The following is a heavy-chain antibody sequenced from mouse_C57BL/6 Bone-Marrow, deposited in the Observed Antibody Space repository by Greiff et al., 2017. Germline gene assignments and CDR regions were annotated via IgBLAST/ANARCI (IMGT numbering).Heavy chain of an antibody. D-gene: IGHD1-2*01. Sequence: VQLQQPGAELVRPGTSVKLSCKASGYTFTSYWMHWVKQRPGQGLEWIGVIDPSDSYTNSNQKFKGKATLTVGTSSSPAYMPLGSLTSADSAVDYCARSVLRIYAMDYGCQGTSVTVSS. J-gene: IGHJ4*01. V-gene: IGHV1-59*01. CDR3: ARSVLRIYAMDY. CDR1: GYTFTSYW. CDR2: IDPSDSYT.